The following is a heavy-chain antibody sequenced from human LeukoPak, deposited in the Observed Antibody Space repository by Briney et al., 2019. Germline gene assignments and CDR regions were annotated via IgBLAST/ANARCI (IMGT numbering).Heavy chain of an antibody. CDR2: ISGSGGST. Sequence: PGGSLRLSCAASGFTFSDYYMSWVRRAPGKGLEWVSAISGSGGSTYYADSVKGRFTISRDNSKNTLYLQMNSLRAEVTAVYYCAKRTNIAVAPNYYYYGMDVWGQGTTVTVSS. J-gene: IGHJ6*02. CDR1: GFTFSDYY. CDR3: AKRTNIAVAPNYYYYGMDV. V-gene: IGHV3-23*01. D-gene: IGHD6-19*01.